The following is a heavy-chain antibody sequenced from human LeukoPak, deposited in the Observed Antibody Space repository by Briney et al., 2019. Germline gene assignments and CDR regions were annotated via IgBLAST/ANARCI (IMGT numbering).Heavy chain of an antibody. Sequence: GGSLRLSCAASGFTLSDYWITRVRQAPGKWLEWVANIKQDGSEKCYVDSVKGRFTISRDNAKTSLYLQMNSLRVENTAVYYCARGGDRPSHHDFWINLDYWGQGTLVTVSS. D-gene: IGHD3-3*01. CDR1: GFTLSDYW. CDR2: IKQDGSEK. CDR3: ARGGDRPSHHDFWINLDY. J-gene: IGHJ4*02. V-gene: IGHV3-7*01.